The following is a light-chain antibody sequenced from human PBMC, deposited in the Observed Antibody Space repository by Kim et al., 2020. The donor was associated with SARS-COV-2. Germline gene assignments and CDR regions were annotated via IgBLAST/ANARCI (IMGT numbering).Light chain of an antibody. CDR1: NSNIGSNT. V-gene: IGLV1-44*01. Sequence: QSVLTQPPSASGTPGQRVTISCSGSNSNIGSNTVNWYQQLPGTAPKLLIYGTNQRPSGVPDRFSGSKSGTSASLAISGLQSVDEADYYCAAWDDSLNGVVFGGGTQLTVL. J-gene: IGLJ2*01. CDR3: AAWDDSLNGVV. CDR2: GTN.